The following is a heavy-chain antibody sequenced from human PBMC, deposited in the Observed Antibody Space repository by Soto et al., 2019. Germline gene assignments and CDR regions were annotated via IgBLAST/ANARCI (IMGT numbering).Heavy chain of an antibody. CDR3: ARDLRGGYYYGMDV. CDR2: IYYSGST. D-gene: IGHD2-15*01. V-gene: IGHV4-31*03. CDR1: GGSISSGGYY. Sequence: QVQLQESGPGLVKPSQTLSLTRTVSGGSISSGGYYWSWIRQHPGKGMEWIGYIYYSGSTYYNPSLKSRVTISVDTSKNQCSLKLSSVTAADTAVYYCARDLRGGYYYGMDVWGQGTTVTV. J-gene: IGHJ6*02.